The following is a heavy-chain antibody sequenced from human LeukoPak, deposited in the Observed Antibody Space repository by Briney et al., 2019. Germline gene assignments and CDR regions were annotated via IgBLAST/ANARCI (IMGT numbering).Heavy chain of an antibody. J-gene: IGHJ4*02. Sequence: TQSLTCGFWVGCFSDCNWGDLGGRRRNRLESLGEINHSGSTNYNPSLKSRVTISVDTSKNQFSLKLSSVTAADTAVYYCARWDSITGGVREGYFDYWGQGTLVSVSS. D-gene: IGHD5-12*01. V-gene: IGHV4-34*01. CDR1: VGCFSDCN. CDR2: INHSGST. CDR3: ARWDSITGGVREGYFDY.